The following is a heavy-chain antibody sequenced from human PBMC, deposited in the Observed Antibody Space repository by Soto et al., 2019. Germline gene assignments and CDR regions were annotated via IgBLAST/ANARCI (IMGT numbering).Heavy chain of an antibody. J-gene: IGHJ3*01. CDR1: GDTFNSYG. Sequence: QVQLVQSGPELKKPGSSVKVSCKAPGDTFNSYGISWVRQAPGQGLEWMGGIVPMFGTTNLALKFEDRVTTTGNDLPITVKRGKRGLPLKATPAYYWAGDQADVNLGALFDAWGPGTRVPASP. CDR3: AGDQADVNLGALFDA. CDR2: IVPMFGTT. V-gene: IGHV1-69*01. D-gene: IGHD3-10*01.